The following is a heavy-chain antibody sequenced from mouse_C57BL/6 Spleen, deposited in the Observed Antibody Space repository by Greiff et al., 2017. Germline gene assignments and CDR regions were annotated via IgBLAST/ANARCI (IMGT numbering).Heavy chain of an antibody. CDR3: ARFGYGDGYSYWYFDV. V-gene: IGHV1-55*01. Sequence: QVQLKQPGAELVKPGASVKMSCKASGYTFTSYWITWVKQRPGQGLEWIGDIYPGSGSTNYNEKFKSKATLTVDTSSSTAYMQLSSLTSEDSAVYYCARFGYGDGYSYWYFDVWGTGTTVTVSS. D-gene: IGHD2-3*01. CDR2: IYPGSGST. J-gene: IGHJ1*03. CDR1: GYTFTSYW.